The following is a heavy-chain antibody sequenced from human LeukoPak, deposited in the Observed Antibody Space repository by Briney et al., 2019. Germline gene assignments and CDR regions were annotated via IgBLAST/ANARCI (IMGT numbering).Heavy chain of an antibody. J-gene: IGHJ4*02. CDR2: IYPGDSDT. Sequence: GESLKISCKGSGYSFTTYWIGWVRQMPGKGLEWMGNIYPGDSDTRYNPSFRGQVTISADKSISTAYLQWSSLKASDTAIYYCARHYNLDYWGQGTLVTVSS. V-gene: IGHV5-51*01. CDR1: GYSFTTYW. CDR3: ARHYNLDY. D-gene: IGHD1-1*01.